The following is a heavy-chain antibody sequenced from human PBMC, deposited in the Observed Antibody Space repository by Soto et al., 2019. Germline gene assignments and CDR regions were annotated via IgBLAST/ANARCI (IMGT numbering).Heavy chain of an antibody. J-gene: IGHJ5*01. CDR3: AYSANHRYFFDS. D-gene: IGHD5-18*01. Sequence: QVQLVQSGAEVKKPGSSVKVSCKASGGSFRSYAVNWVRQARGPGLECLGGIIPIFGTPNYAQKFHGRVAITADESTSTVYMDLISLTSEDTAVYYCAYSANHRYFFDSWCQGTLVTVSS. V-gene: IGHV1-69*12. CDR2: IIPIFGTP. CDR1: GGSFRSYA.